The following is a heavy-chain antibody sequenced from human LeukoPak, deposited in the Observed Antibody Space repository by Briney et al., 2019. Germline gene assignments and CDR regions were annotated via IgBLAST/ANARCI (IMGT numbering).Heavy chain of an antibody. V-gene: IGHV3-23*01. CDR3: AKPERGVAAPLY. CDR1: GFAFSSNA. J-gene: IGHJ4*02. Sequence: GGSLRLSCAASGFAFSSNAMSWVRQAPGKGLEWVSAISGSGGGTYYADSVKGRFTISRDMSKNTLYLQMNSLRAEDTAVYYCAKPERGVAAPLYWGQGTLVAVSS. D-gene: IGHD6-19*01. CDR2: ISGSGGGT.